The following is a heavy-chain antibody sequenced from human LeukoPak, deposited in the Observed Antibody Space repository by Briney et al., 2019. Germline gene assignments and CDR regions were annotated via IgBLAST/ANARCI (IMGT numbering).Heavy chain of an antibody. CDR3: ARDKEVGYCSSTSCCYYYMDV. CDR2: INPNSGGT. Sequence: ASVKVSCKASGYTFTSYDINWVRQATGQGLEWMGWINPNSGGTNYAQKFQGRVTMTRDTSISTAYMELSRLRSDDTAVYYCARDKEVGYCSSTSCCYYYMDVWGKGTTVTVSS. D-gene: IGHD2-2*01. J-gene: IGHJ6*03. CDR1: GYTFTSYD. V-gene: IGHV1-2*02.